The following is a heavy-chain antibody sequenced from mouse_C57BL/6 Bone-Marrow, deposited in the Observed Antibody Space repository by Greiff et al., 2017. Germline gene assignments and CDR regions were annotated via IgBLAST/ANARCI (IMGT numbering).Heavy chain of an antibody. D-gene: IGHD2-1*01. CDR1: GYSITSDY. CDR3: ARSPIYSRPYCDY. Sequence: EVKLVESGPGLAKPSQTLSLTCSVTGYSITSDYWNWIRKFPGNKLEYMGYISYSGSTYYNPSLNSRISITRDTSKNQYYLQLNSVTTEDTATYYCARSPIYSRPYCDYWCQGTTLTVSS. V-gene: IGHV3-8*01. CDR2: ISYSGST. J-gene: IGHJ2*01.